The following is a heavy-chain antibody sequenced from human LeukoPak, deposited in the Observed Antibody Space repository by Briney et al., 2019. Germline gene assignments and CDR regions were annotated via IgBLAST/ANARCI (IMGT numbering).Heavy chain of an antibody. CDR2: ISGSGGST. CDR3: AKYCSSTSCSFDY. CDR1: GFTFSSYA. J-gene: IGHJ4*02. V-gene: IGHV3-23*01. D-gene: IGHD2-2*01. Sequence: PGGSLRLSCAASGFTFSSYAMSWVRQAPGKGLESVSAISGSGGSTYYADSVKGRFTISRDNSKNTLYLQMNSLRAEDTAVYHCAKYCSSTSCSFDYWGQGTLVTVSS.